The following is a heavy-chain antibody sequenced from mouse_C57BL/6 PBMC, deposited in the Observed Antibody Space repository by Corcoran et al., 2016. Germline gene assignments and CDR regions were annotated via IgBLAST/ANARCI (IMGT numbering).Heavy chain of an antibody. CDR1: GYTFTSYG. D-gene: IGHD1-1*01. Sequence: QVQLQQSGAELARPGASVKLSCKASGYTFTSYGISWVKQRTGQGLEWIGEIYPRSGNTYYNEKFKGKATLTADKSSSTAYMELRSLTSEDSAVDFCASLHYYGSSLWYFDVWGTGTTVTVSS. V-gene: IGHV1-81*01. J-gene: IGHJ1*03. CDR3: ASLHYYGSSLWYFDV. CDR2: IYPRSGNT.